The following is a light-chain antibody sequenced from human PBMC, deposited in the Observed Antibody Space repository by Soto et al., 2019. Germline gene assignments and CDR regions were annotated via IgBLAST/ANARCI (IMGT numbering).Light chain of an antibody. CDR3: SSYTGGSNAI. Sequence: SVLTQPASVSGSPGESITISCTRTRSDVGGYNYVSWYQHHPGKVPRLLIYEVTNRPAEVSNRFSGSKSGITASLTISGLQSEYEADYCCSSYTGGSNAIFGGG. CDR1: RSDVGGYNY. J-gene: IGLJ2*01. CDR2: EVT. V-gene: IGLV2-14*01.